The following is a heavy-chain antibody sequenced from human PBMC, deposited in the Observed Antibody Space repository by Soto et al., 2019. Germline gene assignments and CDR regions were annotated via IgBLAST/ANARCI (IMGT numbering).Heavy chain of an antibody. Sequence: SETLSLTCTVSGGSISSYYWSWIRQPPGKGLEWIGYIYYSGSTNYNPSLKSRVTISVDTSKNQFSLKLSSVTAADTAVYYCASTYDSSGYYLYWGQGTLVTVS. J-gene: IGHJ4*02. CDR1: GGSISSYY. D-gene: IGHD3-22*01. V-gene: IGHV4-59*01. CDR3: ASTYDSSGYYLY. CDR2: IYYSGST.